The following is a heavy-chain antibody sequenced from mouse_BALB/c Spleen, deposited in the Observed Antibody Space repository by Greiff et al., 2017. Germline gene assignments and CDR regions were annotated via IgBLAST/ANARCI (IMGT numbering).Heavy chain of an antibody. CDR1: GFAFSSYD. V-gene: IGHV5-12-1*01. D-gene: IGHD1-1*01. J-gene: IGHJ1*01. Sequence: EVKVEESGGGLVKPGGSLKLSCAASGFAFSSYDMSWVRQTPEKRLEWVAYISSGGGSTYYPDTVKGRFTISRDNAKNTLYLQMSSLKSEDTAMYYCARYGSSYWYFDVWGAGTTVTGSS. CDR3: ARYGSSYWYFDV. CDR2: ISSGGGST.